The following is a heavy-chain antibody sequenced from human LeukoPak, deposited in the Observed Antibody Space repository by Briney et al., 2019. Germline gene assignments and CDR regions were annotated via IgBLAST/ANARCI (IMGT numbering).Heavy chain of an antibody. Sequence: GASVKVSCKAFGYTFTSNYMHWVRQAPGQGPEWMGVISPSGGSTTYAQKFQGRVTMTRNTSISTAYMELSSLRSEDTAVYYCASRSLDYWGQGTLVTVSS. V-gene: IGHV1-46*01. J-gene: IGHJ4*02. CDR3: ASRSLDY. CDR1: GYTFTSNY. CDR2: ISPSGGST.